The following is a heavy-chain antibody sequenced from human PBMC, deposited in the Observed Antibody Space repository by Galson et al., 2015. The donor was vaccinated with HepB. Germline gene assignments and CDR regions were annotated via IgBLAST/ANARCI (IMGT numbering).Heavy chain of an antibody. J-gene: IGHJ4*02. D-gene: IGHD3-10*01. CDR3: ASSYYGSGSYYNGAVDY. V-gene: IGHV5-10-1*01. Sequence: QSGAEVKKPGESLRISCKGSGYSFTSYWISWVRQMPGKGLEWMGRIDPSDSYTNYSPSFQGHVTISADKSISTAYLQWSSLKASDTAMYYCASSYYGSGSYYNGAVDYWGQGTLVTVSS. CDR2: IDPSDSYT. CDR1: GYSFTSYW.